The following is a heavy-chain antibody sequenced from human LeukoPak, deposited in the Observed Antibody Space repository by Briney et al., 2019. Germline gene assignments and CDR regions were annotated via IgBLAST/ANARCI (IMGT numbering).Heavy chain of an antibody. Sequence: SETLSLTCTVSGGSISSSNWWSWVRQPPGKGLEWIGEIYHSGSTNYNPSLKSRVTISVDKSKNQFSLKLSSVTAADTAVYYCARDSPTGDPFDYWGQGTLVTVSS. CDR1: GGSISSSNW. V-gene: IGHV4-4*02. CDR2: IYHSGST. CDR3: ARDSPTGDPFDY. D-gene: IGHD7-27*01. J-gene: IGHJ4*02.